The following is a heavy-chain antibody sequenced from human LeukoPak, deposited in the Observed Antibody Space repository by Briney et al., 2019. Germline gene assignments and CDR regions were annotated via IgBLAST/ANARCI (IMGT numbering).Heavy chain of an antibody. J-gene: IGHJ6*02. CDR1: GGSISSYY. CDR3: ARVAMAGPPRYYYYYGMDV. V-gene: IGHV4-59*01. Sequence: KTSETLSLTCTVSGGSISSYYWSWIRQPPGKGLEWIGYIYYSGSTNYNPSLKSRVTISVDTSKNQFSLKLSSVTAADTAVYYCARVAMAGPPRYYYYYGMDVWGQGTTVTVSS. D-gene: IGHD6-19*01. CDR2: IYYSGST.